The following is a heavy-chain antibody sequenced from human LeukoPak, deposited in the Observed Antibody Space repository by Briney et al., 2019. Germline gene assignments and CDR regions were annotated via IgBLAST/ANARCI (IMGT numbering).Heavy chain of an antibody. Sequence: SVKVSCKASGYTFTSYGISWVRQAPGQGLEWMGGIIPIFGTANYAQKFQGRVTITADESTSTAYMELSSLRSEDTAVYYCAREGQDYGDYDFSSDAFDIWGQGTMVTVSS. V-gene: IGHV1-69*13. J-gene: IGHJ3*02. CDR3: AREGQDYGDYDFSSDAFDI. CDR1: GYTFTSYG. CDR2: IIPIFGTA. D-gene: IGHD4-17*01.